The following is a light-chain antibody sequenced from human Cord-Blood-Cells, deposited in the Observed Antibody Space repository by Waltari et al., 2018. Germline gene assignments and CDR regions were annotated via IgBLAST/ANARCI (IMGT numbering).Light chain of an antibody. CDR2: GNS. CDR1: SSNIGAGYD. J-gene: IGLJ2*01. Sequence: QSVLTQPPSVSGAPGQRVTISCTGSSSNIGAGYDVPWYQQLPGTPPKLLIYGNSNRPSWVPDRFSGSKSGTSASLAITGLQAEDEADYYCQSYDSSLSGSVFGGGTKLTVL. V-gene: IGLV1-40*01. CDR3: QSYDSSLSGSV.